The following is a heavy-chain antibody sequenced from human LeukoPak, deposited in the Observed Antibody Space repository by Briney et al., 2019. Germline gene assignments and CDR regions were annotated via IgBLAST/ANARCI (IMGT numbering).Heavy chain of an antibody. CDR3: MRRTRIAAGVYNIAF. Sequence: SETLSLTCTVPGGSISGYYWNWIRQPPRKGLEWLGYIYPSGNSDYNPSLKSRVSMSVDTSKKQISLRLSSVTAADPAVYYCMRRTRIAAGVYNIAFWGQGTLVTVPS. V-gene: IGHV4-4*09. CDR2: IYPSGNS. D-gene: IGHD6-25*01. CDR1: GGSISGYY. J-gene: IGHJ4*02.